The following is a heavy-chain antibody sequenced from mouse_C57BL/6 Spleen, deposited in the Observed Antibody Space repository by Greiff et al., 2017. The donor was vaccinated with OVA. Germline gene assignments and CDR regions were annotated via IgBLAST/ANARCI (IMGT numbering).Heavy chain of an antibody. J-gene: IGHJ4*01. CDR3: ARPSNYDAMDY. CDR2: ISSGSSTI. CDR1: GFTFSDYG. Sequence: EVQLVESGGGLVKPGGSLKLSCAASGFTFSDYGMHWVRQAPEKGLEWVAYISSGSSTIYYADTVKGRFTISRDNAKNTLFLQMTSLRSEDTAMYYCARPSNYDAMDYWGQGTLVTVSS. D-gene: IGHD2-10*02. V-gene: IGHV5-17*01.